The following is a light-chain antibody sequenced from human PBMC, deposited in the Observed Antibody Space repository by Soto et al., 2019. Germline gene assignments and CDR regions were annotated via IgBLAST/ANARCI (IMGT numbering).Light chain of an antibody. CDR3: SSYAGSKTL. Sequence: QSALTQPPSASGSPGQSVTISCTGTSSDVGNYNYVSWYQQHPGKAPKLMIYEVTKRHSGVPDRFSGSKSGNTASLTVSGLQAEDEADYYCSSYAGSKTLFGGGTKLTVL. J-gene: IGLJ3*02. V-gene: IGLV2-8*01. CDR1: SSDVGNYNY. CDR2: EVT.